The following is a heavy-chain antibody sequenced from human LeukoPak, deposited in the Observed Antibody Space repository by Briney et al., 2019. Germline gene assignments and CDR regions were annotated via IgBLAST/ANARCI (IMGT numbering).Heavy chain of an antibody. CDR2: IIPIFGTA. CDR3: ARPDYYDSSGYYYPETYYYYGMDV. J-gene: IGHJ6*02. V-gene: IGHV1-69*13. D-gene: IGHD3-22*01. CDR1: GGTFSSYA. Sequence: SVKVSCKASGGTFSSYAISWVRQAPGQGLEWMGGIIPIFGTANYAQKFQGRVTITADESTSAAYMELSSLRSEDTAVYYCARPDYYDSSGYYYPETYYYYGMDVWGQGTTVTVSS.